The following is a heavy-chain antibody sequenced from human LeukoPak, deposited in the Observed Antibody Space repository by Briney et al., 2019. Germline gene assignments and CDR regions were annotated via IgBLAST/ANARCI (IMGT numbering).Heavy chain of an antibody. CDR1: GGSISSGDYY. V-gene: IGHV4-30-4*08. CDR3: ARRVILGYQFFNY. Sequence: SQTLSLTCTVSGGSISSGDYYWSWIRQPPGKGLEWIGYIYYSGSTYYNPSLKSRVTISVDTSKNQFSLKLSSVTAADTAVYYCARRVILGYQFFNYWGQGTLVTVSS. D-gene: IGHD3-16*02. J-gene: IGHJ4*02. CDR2: IYYSGST.